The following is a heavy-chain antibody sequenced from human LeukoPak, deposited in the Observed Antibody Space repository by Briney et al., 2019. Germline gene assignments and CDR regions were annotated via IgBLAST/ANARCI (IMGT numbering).Heavy chain of an antibody. CDR1: GGTFSSYA. V-gene: IGHV1-46*01. D-gene: IGHD5-18*01. Sequence: GASVKVSCKASGGTFSSYAISWVRQAPGQGLEWMGIINPSGGNINYAQKFQGRVTMTRDTSTSTVYMELSSLRSEDTAVYYCARGYSYGTFDYWGQGTLVTVSS. CDR2: INPSGGNI. J-gene: IGHJ4*02. CDR3: ARGYSYGTFDY.